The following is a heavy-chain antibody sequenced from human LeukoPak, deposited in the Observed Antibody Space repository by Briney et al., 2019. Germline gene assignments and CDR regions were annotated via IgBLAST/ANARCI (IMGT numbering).Heavy chain of an antibody. V-gene: IGHV3-74*03. J-gene: IGHJ4*02. Sequence: GGSLRLSCAASGFTFSNYWMSWVRQAPGKGLVWVSRIKSDGGSTTNADSVKGRFTISRDNARNTLYLQMNSLRAEDTAVYYCARSNSSGWYYFDYWGQGALVTVSS. CDR1: GFTFSNYW. CDR3: ARSNSSGWYYFDY. CDR2: IKSDGGST. D-gene: IGHD6-19*01.